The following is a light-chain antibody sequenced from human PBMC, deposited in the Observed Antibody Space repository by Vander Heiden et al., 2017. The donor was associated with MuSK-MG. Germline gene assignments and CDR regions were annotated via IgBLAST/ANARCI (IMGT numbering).Light chain of an antibody. Sequence: QSLLTPPPSASGTPGQRVTISCSVSRSNIGSNTVNWYQQLPGTAPKLLIYSNNQRPAGVPDRFSGSKSGTSASMAISGLQSEDEADYYCAAWDDSLNGQVFGGGTKLTVL. J-gene: IGLJ3*02. V-gene: IGLV1-44*01. CDR1: RSNIGSNT. CDR3: AAWDDSLNGQV. CDR2: SNN.